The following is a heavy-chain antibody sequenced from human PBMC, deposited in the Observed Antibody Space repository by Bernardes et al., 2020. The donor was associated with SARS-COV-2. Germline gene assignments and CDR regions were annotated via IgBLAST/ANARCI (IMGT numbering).Heavy chain of an antibody. CDR1: GGSISSHSYY. CDR2: IYYSGNT. CDR3: ARRSNGNWFDP. V-gene: IGHV4-39*01. D-gene: IGHD4-4*01. J-gene: IGHJ5*02. Sequence: SETLSLTCTVSGGSISSHSYYWGWLRQPPVKGLEWIGNIYYSGNTYYTPSLKSRVTISVDTSKNQFSLNLSSVTAADTALYYCARRSNGNWFDPWGQGTLVTVSS.